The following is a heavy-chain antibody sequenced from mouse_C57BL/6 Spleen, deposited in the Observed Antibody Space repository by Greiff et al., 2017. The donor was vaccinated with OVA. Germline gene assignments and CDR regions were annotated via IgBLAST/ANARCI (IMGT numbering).Heavy chain of an antibody. Sequence: EVQLVESGPGLAKPSQTLSLTCSVTGYSITSDYWNWFRKFPGNKLAYMGYISNSGSTYYNPSLKSRISITRDTTKNQYYLQLNSVTTEDTSTYYYARSPTITYIDYWGQGTTLTVSS. CDR1: GYSITSDY. J-gene: IGHJ2*01. CDR3: ARSPTITYIDY. V-gene: IGHV3-8*01. CDR2: ISNSGST. D-gene: IGHD1-1*01.